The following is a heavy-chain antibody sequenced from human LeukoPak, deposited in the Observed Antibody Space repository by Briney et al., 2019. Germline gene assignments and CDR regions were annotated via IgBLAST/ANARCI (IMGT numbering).Heavy chain of an antibody. CDR1: GFTFSSYG. Sequence: SGGSLRLSCAASGFTFSSYGMHWVRQAPGKGLEWVAVISYDGSNKYYADSVKGRFTISRDNSKNTLYLQMNSLRAEDTAVYYCAKIPLGYFDWLLLSVDAFDIWGQGTMVTVSS. D-gene: IGHD3-9*01. CDR3: AKIPLGYFDWLLLSVDAFDI. J-gene: IGHJ3*02. CDR2: ISYDGSNK. V-gene: IGHV3-30*18.